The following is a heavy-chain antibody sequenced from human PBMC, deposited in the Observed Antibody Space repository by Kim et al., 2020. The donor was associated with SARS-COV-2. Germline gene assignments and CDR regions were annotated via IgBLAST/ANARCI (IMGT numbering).Heavy chain of an antibody. CDR2: IYPGDSDT. Sequence: GESLKISCKGSGYSFTSYWIGWVRQMPGKGLEWMGIIYPGDSDTRYSPSFQGQVTISADKSISTAYLQWSSLKASDTAMYYCAIFHADFWSGYPVYFDYWGQGTLVTVSS. CDR1: GYSFTSYW. D-gene: IGHD3-3*01. J-gene: IGHJ4*02. V-gene: IGHV5-51*01. CDR3: AIFHADFWSGYPVYFDY.